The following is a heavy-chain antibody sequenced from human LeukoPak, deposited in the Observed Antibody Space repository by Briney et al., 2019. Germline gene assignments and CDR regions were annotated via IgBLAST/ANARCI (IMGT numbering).Heavy chain of an antibody. V-gene: IGHV1-2*02. CDR2: INPNSGGT. D-gene: IGHD2-15*01. CDR1: GYTFTGYN. Sequence: ASVKVSCKASGYTFTGYNMHWVRQAPGQGLEWMGWINPNSGGTNYAQKFQGRVTMTRDTSTSTAYMELSRLRSDDTAVYYCANRLGYCSGGSCPQGDYWGQGTLVTVSS. J-gene: IGHJ4*02. CDR3: ANRLGYCSGGSCPQGDY.